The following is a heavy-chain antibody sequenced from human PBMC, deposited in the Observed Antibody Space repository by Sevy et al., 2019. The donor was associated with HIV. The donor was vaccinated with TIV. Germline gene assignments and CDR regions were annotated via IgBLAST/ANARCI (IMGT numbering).Heavy chain of an antibody. CDR2: IWYDGDIK. Sequence: GGSLRLSCAASGFTFSSYGMHWVRQAPGKGLEWVAVIWYDGDIKYYAEFVNGRFTISRDNGKNTVYLQMNSLRAEDTAVYYCARDSDPGTGADYWGQGTLVTVSS. CDR1: GFTFSSYG. D-gene: IGHD1-1*01. V-gene: IGHV3-33*01. CDR3: ARDSDPGTGADY. J-gene: IGHJ4*02.